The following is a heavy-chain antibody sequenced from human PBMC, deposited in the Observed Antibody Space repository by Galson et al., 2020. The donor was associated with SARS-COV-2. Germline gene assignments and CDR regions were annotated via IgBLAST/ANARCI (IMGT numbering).Heavy chain of an antibody. CDR2: MYHSGTS. J-gene: IGHJ5*02. D-gene: IGHD2-15*01. V-gene: IGHV4-38-2*02. Sequence: SETLSLTCTVSGYFISSGYFWGWIRQPPGEGLEWIGSMYHSGTSHYNPPLQSRVSISLDMSKNQFSLRLNSVTAADTTVYRCARQNDNGGWWFDAWGQGTLVTVSS. CDR1: GYFISSGYF. CDR3: ARQNDNGGWWFDA.